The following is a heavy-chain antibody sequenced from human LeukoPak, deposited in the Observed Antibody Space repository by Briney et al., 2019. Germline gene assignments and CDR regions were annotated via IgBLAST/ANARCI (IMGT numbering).Heavy chain of an antibody. CDR1: GYTFTGYY. J-gene: IGHJ4*02. CDR3: ARLQGYGSSSWYHFDY. Sequence: ASVKVSCKASGYTFTGYYMHWVRQAPGQGLEWMGWINPNSGGTNYAQKFQGRVTMTRDTSISTAYMELSRLRSDDTAVYYCARLQGYGSSSWYHFDYWGQGTLVTVSS. D-gene: IGHD6-13*01. V-gene: IGHV1-2*02. CDR2: INPNSGGT.